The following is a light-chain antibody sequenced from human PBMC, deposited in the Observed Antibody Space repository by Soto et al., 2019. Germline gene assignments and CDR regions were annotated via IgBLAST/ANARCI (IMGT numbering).Light chain of an antibody. J-gene: IGKJ1*01. CDR1: QSVSSN. CDR3: QQYHNLWT. V-gene: IGKV3-15*01. Sequence: EIVMTQSPATLSVSPGERATLSCRASQSVSSNLAWYQQKPGQAPRLLIYDASTRATGIPARFSGSGSGTEFTLTISSLQSEDFAVYYCQQYHNLWTFGQGTKVDIK. CDR2: DAS.